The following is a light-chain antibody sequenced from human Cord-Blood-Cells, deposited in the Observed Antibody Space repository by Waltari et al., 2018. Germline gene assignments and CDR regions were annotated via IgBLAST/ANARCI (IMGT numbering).Light chain of an antibody. CDR2: GNS. CDR1: SSHIGAGYD. CDR3: QSYDSSLYV. Sequence: HSLLTQPPSVSGAPGQRVTISCTGSSSHIGAGYDVHGYQQLPGTAPKLLIYGNSNRPSGVPDRFSGSKSGTSASLAITGLQAEDEADYYCQSYDSSLYVFGTGTKVTVL. V-gene: IGLV1-40*01. J-gene: IGLJ1*01.